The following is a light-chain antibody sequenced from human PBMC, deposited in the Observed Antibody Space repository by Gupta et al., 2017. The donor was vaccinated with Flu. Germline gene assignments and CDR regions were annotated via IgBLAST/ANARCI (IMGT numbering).Light chain of an antibody. V-gene: IGLV2-8*01. CDR1: SSDVGGDDY. J-gene: IGLJ3*02. CDR3: HADAGSNRRV. Sequence: VTISGTGTSSDVGGDDYVCWDHKNTGKANKLMIFEVSKRTAGVPGRFSGSKAGNTASLTVSGRQEEEEADYYCHADAGSNRRVFGGGTKLTVL. CDR2: EVS.